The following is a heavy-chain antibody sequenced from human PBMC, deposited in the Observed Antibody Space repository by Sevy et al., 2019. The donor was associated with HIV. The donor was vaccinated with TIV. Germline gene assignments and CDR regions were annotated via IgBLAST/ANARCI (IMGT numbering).Heavy chain of an antibody. CDR3: AKVKSSWYSDPYYFDY. V-gene: IGHV3-30*18. CDR2: ISYDGSNK. D-gene: IGHD6-13*01. Sequence: GGSLRLSCAASGLTFSSYGMHWVRQAPGKGLEWVAVISYDGSNKYYADSVKGRFTISRDNSKNTLYLQMNSLRAEDTAVYYCAKVKSSWYSDPYYFDYWGQGTLVTVSS. CDR1: GLTFSSYG. J-gene: IGHJ4*02.